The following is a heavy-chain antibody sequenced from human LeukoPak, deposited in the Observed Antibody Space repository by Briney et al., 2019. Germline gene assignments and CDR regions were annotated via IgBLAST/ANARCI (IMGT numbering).Heavy chain of an antibody. V-gene: IGHV3-74*01. CDR3: TRDKNYAMDV. J-gene: IGHJ6*02. Sequence: GGSLRLSCAASGFXFNIYWMHWVRQAPGKGLVWVARIKSDGISTSYADSVKGRFTISRDNAKNTLYLRVNSLRGEDTAVYYCTRDKNYAMDVWGQGTTVTVSS. CDR1: GFXFNIYW. CDR2: IKSDGIST.